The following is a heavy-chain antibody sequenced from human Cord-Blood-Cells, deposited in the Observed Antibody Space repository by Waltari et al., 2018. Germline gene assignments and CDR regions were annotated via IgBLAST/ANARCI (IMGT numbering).Heavy chain of an antibody. CDR1: GFTFSSYG. CDR2: IWYDGSNK. V-gene: IGHV3-33*01. CDR3: ARSPTPPDYDFWSGYYTHNWFDP. D-gene: IGHD3-3*01. J-gene: IGHJ5*02. Sequence: QVQLVESGGGVVQPGRSLRLSCAASGFTFSSYGMHWVRQAPGKGLEWVAVIWYDGSNKYYADSVKGRFTISRDNSKNTLYLQMNSLRAEDTAVYYCARSPTPPDYDFWSGYYTHNWFDPWGQGTLVTVSS.